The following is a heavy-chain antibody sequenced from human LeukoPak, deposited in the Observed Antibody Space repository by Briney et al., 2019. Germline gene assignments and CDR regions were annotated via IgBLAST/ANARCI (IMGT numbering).Heavy chain of an antibody. CDR3: ARDYWWNYDY. Sequence: GGSLRLSCAASGFTFSDYAMHWVRQAPGKGLEWVAVISKDGSDKYYPGSVRGRFTISRDNSKSTIYLQMDSLRAEDTAIYYCARDYWWNYDYWGQGTLVTVSS. D-gene: IGHD1-7*01. V-gene: IGHV3-30-3*01. J-gene: IGHJ4*02. CDR2: ISKDGSDK. CDR1: GFTFSDYA.